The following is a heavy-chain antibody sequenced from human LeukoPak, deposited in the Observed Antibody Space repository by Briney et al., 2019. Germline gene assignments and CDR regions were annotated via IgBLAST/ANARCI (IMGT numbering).Heavy chain of an antibody. J-gene: IGHJ6*02. Sequence: ASVKVSCKASGYTFTGYYLHWVRQAPGQGLEWMGWINPDSGVTNYAQKFQGRVTMTRDTSISTAYMDLSRLRSDDTAVYYCVRDGNMDVWGQGTTVTVSS. CDR2: INPDSGVT. CDR3: VRDGNMDV. D-gene: IGHD1-26*01. V-gene: IGHV1-2*02. CDR1: GYTFTGYY.